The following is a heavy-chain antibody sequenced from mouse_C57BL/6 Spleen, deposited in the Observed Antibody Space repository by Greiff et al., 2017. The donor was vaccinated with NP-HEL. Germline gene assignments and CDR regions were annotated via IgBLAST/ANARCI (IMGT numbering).Heavy chain of an antibody. D-gene: IGHD3-2*02. CDR1: GSTFTSYG. CDR3: ARGRDLLSYWYFDV. CDR2: IYPRSGNT. J-gene: IGHJ1*03. V-gene: IGHV1-81*01. Sequence: QVQLQQSGAELARPGASVKLSCKASGSTFTSYGISWVKQRTGQGLEWIGEIYPRSGNTYYNEKFKGKATLTADKSSSTAYMELRSLTSEDSAVYFCARGRDLLSYWYFDVWGTGTTVTVSS.